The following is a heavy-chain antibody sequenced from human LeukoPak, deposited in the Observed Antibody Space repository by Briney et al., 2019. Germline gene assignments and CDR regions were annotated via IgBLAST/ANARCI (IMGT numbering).Heavy chain of an antibody. CDR2: IYYSGST. J-gene: IGHJ4*02. CDR1: GFTFSDYY. D-gene: IGHD2-15*01. CDR3: ARHEVAGYYFDY. V-gene: IGHV4-39*01. Sequence: GSLRLSCAASGFTFSDYYMSWIRQPPGKGLEWIGSIYYSGSTYYNPSLKSRVTISVDTSTNQFSLKLSSVTAADTAVYYCARHEVAGYYFDYWGQGTLVTVSS.